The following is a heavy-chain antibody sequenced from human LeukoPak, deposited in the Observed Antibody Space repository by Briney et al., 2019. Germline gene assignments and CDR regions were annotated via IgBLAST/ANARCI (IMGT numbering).Heavy chain of an antibody. V-gene: IGHV3-30*18. CDR3: AKDRDQLLCYYYGMDV. CDR1: GFTFSSYG. J-gene: IGHJ6*02. CDR2: ISYDGSNK. Sequence: PGRSLRLSCAASGFTFSSYGMHWVRQAPGKGLEWVAVISYDGSNKYYADSVKGRFTISRDNSKNTLYLQMNSLRAEDTAVYYCAKDRDQLLCYYYGMDVWGQGTTVTVSS. D-gene: IGHD2-2*01.